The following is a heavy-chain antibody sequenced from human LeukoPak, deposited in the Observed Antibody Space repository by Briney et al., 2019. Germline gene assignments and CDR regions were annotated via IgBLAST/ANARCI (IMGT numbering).Heavy chain of an antibody. CDR1: GGSISSSSYY. Sequence: SETLSLTCTVSGGSISSSSYYWGWIRQPPGKGLEWIGSIYYSGSTYYNPSLKSRVTISVDTSKNQFSLKLSSVTAADTAVYYCARLVGSSYYYYYMDVWGKGTTVTVSS. D-gene: IGHD3-10*01. J-gene: IGHJ6*03. V-gene: IGHV4-39*01. CDR2: IYYSGST. CDR3: ARLVGSSYYYYYMDV.